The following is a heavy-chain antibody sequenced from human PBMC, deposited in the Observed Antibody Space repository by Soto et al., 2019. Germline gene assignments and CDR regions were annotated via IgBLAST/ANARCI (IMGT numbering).Heavy chain of an antibody. Sequence: DVQLVESGGGLIQPGGSLRLSCAVSGLTVSGKKYVAWVRQAPGKGLEWVSGFYDLDGTYYADSLKGRFTTSGDSSRTMVYLQMNGLRPEDTAVYYCATWHLQEHAYDVWGQGTTVTVSS. D-gene: IGHD4-4*01. CDR3: ATWHLQEHAYDV. J-gene: IGHJ3*01. CDR1: GLTVSGKKY. CDR2: FYDLDGT. V-gene: IGHV3-53*01.